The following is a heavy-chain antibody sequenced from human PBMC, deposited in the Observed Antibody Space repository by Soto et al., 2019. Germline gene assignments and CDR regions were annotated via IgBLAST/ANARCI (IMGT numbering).Heavy chain of an antibody. D-gene: IGHD3-16*01. J-gene: IGHJ5*02. Sequence: ASVKVSCKASGYNFTNNDVSWVRQATGQGLEWMGWMNPGSGDTGYAQKFQGRVTMTRDISIATAYMELSSLRSDDTAIYYCARMATFGSFIWFDPWGQGTLVTVCS. CDR2: MNPGSGDT. CDR1: GYNFTNND. V-gene: IGHV1-8*01. CDR3: ARMATFGSFIWFDP.